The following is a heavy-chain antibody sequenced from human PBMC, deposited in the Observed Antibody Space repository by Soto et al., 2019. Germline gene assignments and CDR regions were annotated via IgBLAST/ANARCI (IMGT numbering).Heavy chain of an antibody. CDR2: ISSSSSYI. CDR3: ARGNDYVSPDDAFDI. CDR1: GFTFSSYS. D-gene: IGHD3-16*01. Sequence: PGGSLRLSCAASGFTFSSYSMNWVRQAPGKGLEWVSSISSSSSYIYYADSVKGRFTISRDNAKNSLYLQMNSLRAEDTAVYYCARGNDYVSPDDAFDIWGQGTMVTVSS. J-gene: IGHJ3*02. V-gene: IGHV3-21*01.